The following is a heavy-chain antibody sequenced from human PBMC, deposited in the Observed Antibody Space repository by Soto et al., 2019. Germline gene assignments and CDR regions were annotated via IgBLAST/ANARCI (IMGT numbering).Heavy chain of an antibody. CDR2: TSAYNGNT. Sequence: QVQLVQSGAEVKKPGASVKVSCKASGYTFTSYGISWVRQAPRQGLVWMGWTSAYNGNTNYAPKLHGRVTLPTDASASTAYMELRTLSSDDTAVYYSAGNGRYGPADYWGQGTLVAVSS. CDR1: GYTFTSYG. D-gene: IGHD1-26*01. V-gene: IGHV1-18*04. CDR3: AGNGRYGPADY. J-gene: IGHJ4*02.